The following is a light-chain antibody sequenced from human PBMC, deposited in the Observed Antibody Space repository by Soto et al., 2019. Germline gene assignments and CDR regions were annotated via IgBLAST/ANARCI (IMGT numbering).Light chain of an antibody. J-gene: IGKJ5*01. CDR3: QQYYSHPLT. Sequence: IQMNQSRSTTSQTLGDRVPISGRASQSISAWLAWYQQKPGKAPNLLIYDVSTLDSGVPSRFSGSGSGTEFTLTISNLQPEDFATYYCQQYYSHPLTFGQGTRLEIK. CDR2: DVS. CDR1: QSISAW. V-gene: IGKV1-5*01.